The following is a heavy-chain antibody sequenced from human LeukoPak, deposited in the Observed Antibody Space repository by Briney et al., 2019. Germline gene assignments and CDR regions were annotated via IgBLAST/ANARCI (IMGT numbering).Heavy chain of an antibody. CDR3: ARGRFLEADAFDI. CDR2: ISYDGSNK. J-gene: IGHJ3*02. D-gene: IGHD3-3*01. Sequence: TGGSLRLSCAASGFTFSSYAMHWVRQAPGKGLEWVAVISYDGSNKYYADSVKGRFTISRDNSKNTLYLQMNSLRAEDTAVYYCARGRFLEADAFDIWGQGTMVTVSS. CDR1: GFTFSSYA. V-gene: IGHV3-30-3*01.